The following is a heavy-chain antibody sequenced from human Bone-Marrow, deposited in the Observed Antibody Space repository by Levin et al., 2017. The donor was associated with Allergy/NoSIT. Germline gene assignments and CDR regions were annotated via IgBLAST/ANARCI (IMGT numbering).Heavy chain of an antibody. CDR1: GYTFTSYY. D-gene: IGHD1-26*01. V-gene: IGHV1-46*01. CDR3: ARVSWELLPGPIHY. Sequence: ASVKVSCKASGYTFTSYYLHWVRQAPGQGLEWMGMINPSGGSTSYAQRFHGRATMTRDTSTSTVYMELSSQTSEDTAVYYLARVSWELLPGPIHYWGQGTLVTVSS. CDR2: INPSGGST. J-gene: IGHJ4*02.